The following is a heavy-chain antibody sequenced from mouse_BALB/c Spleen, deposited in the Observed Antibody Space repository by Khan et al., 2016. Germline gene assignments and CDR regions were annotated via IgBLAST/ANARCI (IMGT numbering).Heavy chain of an antibody. CDR1: GFTFSDYG. D-gene: IGHD1-1*01. J-gene: IGHJ4*01. CDR2: ISNLAYSI. CDR3: ARDHYYGSSYYYAMDY. Sequence: EVELVESGGGLVQPGGSRKLSCAASGFTFSDYGTAWVRQAPGKGPEWVAFISNLAYSIYYADTVTGRFTISRENAKNTLYLEMSSLRSEDTAMYYCARDHYYGSSYYYAMDYWGQGTSVTVSS. V-gene: IGHV5-15*02.